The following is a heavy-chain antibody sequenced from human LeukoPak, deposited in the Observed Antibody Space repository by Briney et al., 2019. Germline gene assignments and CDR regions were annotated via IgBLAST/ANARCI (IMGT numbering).Heavy chain of an antibody. D-gene: IGHD6-19*01. V-gene: IGHV3-11*01. CDR2: ISSSGSTI. Sequence: GGSLRLSCAASGFTFSDYYMSWIRQAPGKGLEWVSYISSSGSTIYYADSVKGRFTISRDNAKNSLYLQMNSLRAEDTAVYYCAKAEYSSGWYDAFDIWGQGTMVTVSS. J-gene: IGHJ3*02. CDR1: GFTFSDYY. CDR3: AKAEYSSGWYDAFDI.